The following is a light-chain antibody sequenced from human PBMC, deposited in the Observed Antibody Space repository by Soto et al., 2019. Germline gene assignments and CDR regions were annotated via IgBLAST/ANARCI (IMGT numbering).Light chain of an antibody. Sequence: QSALTQPASVSGSPGQSITISCTGTSSDVGGYNYVSWYQQHPGKAPKLMIYEVTNRPSGVSNRFSGSNSGNTASLTISGLQAEDEADYYCSPYTTRAALRVFGGGTKLPVL. J-gene: IGLJ3*02. CDR1: SSDVGGYNY. CDR2: EVT. CDR3: SPYTTRAALRV. V-gene: IGLV2-14*01.